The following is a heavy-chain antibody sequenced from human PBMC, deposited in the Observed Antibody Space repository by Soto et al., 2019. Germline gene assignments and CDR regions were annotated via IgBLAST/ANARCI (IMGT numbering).Heavy chain of an antibody. D-gene: IGHD3-22*01. CDR2: ISAYNGNT. V-gene: IGHV1-18*01. Sequence: SCKASGYTFTSYGISWVRQAPGQGLEWMGWISAYNGNTNYAQKLQGRVTMTTDTSTSTAYMELRSLRSDDTAVYYCARGPYYYDSSGYFEYYFDYWGQGTLVTVS. CDR1: GYTFTSYG. J-gene: IGHJ4*02. CDR3: ARGPYYYDSSGYFEYYFDY.